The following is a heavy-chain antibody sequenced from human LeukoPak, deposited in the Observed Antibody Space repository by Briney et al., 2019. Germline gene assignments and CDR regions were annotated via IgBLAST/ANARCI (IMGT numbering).Heavy chain of an antibody. J-gene: IGHJ3*02. Sequence: SGTLSLTCAVSGGSISSSNWWSWVRQPPGKGLEWIGYIYYSGSTNYNPSLKSRVTISVDTSKNQFSLKLSSVTAADMAVYYCAESNGYGLIDIWGQGTMVTVSS. D-gene: IGHD3-10*01. V-gene: IGHV4-4*02. CDR3: AESNGYGLIDI. CDR2: IYYSGST. CDR1: GGSISSSNW.